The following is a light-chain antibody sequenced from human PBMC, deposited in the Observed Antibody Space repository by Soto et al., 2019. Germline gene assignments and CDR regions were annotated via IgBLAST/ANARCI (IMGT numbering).Light chain of an antibody. CDR3: SSYTSCSTIV. Sequence: QSALTQPASVSGSPGQSITISCTVTSSAVGGYSYVSWYQHHPGKAPKLMIHDVSNRPSGVSNRFFGSKSGHMVSLTISGLQAEDNTDYYCSSYTSCSTIVIVTVMKLTVL. V-gene: IGLV2-14*03. CDR2: DVS. CDR1: SSAVGGYSY. J-gene: IGLJ1*01.